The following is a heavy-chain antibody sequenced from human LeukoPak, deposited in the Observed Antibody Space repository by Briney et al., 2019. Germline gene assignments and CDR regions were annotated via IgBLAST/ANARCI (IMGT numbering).Heavy chain of an antibody. CDR1: GFTFSSYS. CDR3: ARDPYSGGYGDYYYYYMDV. D-gene: IGHD1-26*01. CDR2: VSGSSSTIYISSSSSTT. Sequence: GGSLRLSCAASGFTFSSYSMNWVRQAPGKGLEWVSYVSGSSSTIYISSSSSTTYYADSVKGRFTISRDNAKNSLYLQINSLRAEDTAVYYCARDPYSGGYGDYYYYYMDVWGKGTTVTISS. J-gene: IGHJ6*03. V-gene: IGHV3-48*01.